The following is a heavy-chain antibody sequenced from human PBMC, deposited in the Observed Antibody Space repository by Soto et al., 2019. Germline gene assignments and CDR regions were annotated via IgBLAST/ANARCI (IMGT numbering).Heavy chain of an antibody. CDR1: GFTFSSYG. CDR3: ARSFQFVRGVDY. J-gene: IGHJ4*02. V-gene: IGHV3-33*01. D-gene: IGHD3-10*01. Sequence: QVQLVESGGGVVQPGRSLRLSCAASGFTFSSYGMHWVRQAPGKGLGWVAVIWYDGSNKYYADSVKGRFTISRDNSKNTLYLQMNSLRAEDTAVYYCARSFQFVRGVDYWGQGTLVTVSS. CDR2: IWYDGSNK.